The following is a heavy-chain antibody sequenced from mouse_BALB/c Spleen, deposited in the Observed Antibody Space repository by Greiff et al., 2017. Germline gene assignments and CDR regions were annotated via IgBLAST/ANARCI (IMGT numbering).Heavy chain of an antibody. Sequence: VQLQQSGAELMKPGASVKISCKATGYTFSSYWIEWVKQRPGHGLEWIGEILPGSGSTNYNEKFKGKATFTADTSSNTAYMQLSSLTSEDSAVYYCARGRVDYAMDYWGQGTLVTVSA. J-gene: IGHJ3*01. CDR3: ARGRVDYAMDY. CDR2: ILPGSGST. CDR1: GYTFSSYW. D-gene: IGHD1-1*02. V-gene: IGHV1-9*01.